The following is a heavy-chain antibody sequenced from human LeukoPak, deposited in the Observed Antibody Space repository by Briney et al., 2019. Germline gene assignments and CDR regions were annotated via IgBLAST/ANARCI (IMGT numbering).Heavy chain of an antibody. CDR3: ARDVATVTTLSWFDP. CDR1: GYTLTSYG. Sequence: ASVKVSCKASGYTLTSYGISWVRQAPGQGLEWMGWISAYNGNTNYAQKFQGRVTLTTDTSTSTAYMELRSLRSDDTAVYYCARDVATVTTLSWFDPWGQGTLVTVSS. D-gene: IGHD4-17*01. J-gene: IGHJ5*02. CDR2: ISAYNGNT. V-gene: IGHV1-18*04.